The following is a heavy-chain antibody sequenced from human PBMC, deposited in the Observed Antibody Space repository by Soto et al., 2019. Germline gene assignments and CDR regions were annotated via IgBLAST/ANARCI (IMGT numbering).Heavy chain of an antibody. CDR2: IIPLFGTA. CDR1: GGTFSSYA. D-gene: IGHD3-10*01. Sequence: SVKVSCKASGGTFSSYAISWVRQAPGQGLEWMGGIIPLFGTANYAQKFQGRVTITADESTSTAYKELSSLRSEDTAVYYCARALYLYGSGSLYPDYWGQGTLVTVSS. J-gene: IGHJ4*02. V-gene: IGHV1-69*13. CDR3: ARALYLYGSGSLYPDY.